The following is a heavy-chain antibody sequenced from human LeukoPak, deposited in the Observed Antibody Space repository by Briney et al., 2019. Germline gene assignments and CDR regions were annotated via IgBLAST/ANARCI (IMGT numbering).Heavy chain of an antibody. J-gene: IGHJ4*02. Sequence: PGGSLRLSCAASGFTFSSYAMSWVRQAPGKGLEWVSAISGSGGSTYYTDSVKGRFTISRHNSKNTLYLQMNSLRAEDTAVYYCARDRIRFSVVVQDYWGQGTLVTVSS. CDR3: ARDRIRFSVVVQDY. V-gene: IGHV3-23*01. CDR1: GFTFSSYA. D-gene: IGHD2-15*01. CDR2: ISGSGGST.